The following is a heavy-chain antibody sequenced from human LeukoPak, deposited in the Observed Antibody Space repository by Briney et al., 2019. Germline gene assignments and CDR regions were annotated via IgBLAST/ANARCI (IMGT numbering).Heavy chain of an antibody. V-gene: IGHV1-8*03. CDR3: ARAIPPPHCTTITCFKPFDY. Sequence: ASVKVSCKASGYTFTSYDINWVRQATGQGLEWMGWMNPNSGNTGYAQKFQGRVTLTRNTSISTAYMDLSSLRSEDTAVYYCARAIPPPHCTTITCFKPFDYWGQGTLVTVSS. CDR1: GYTFTSYD. J-gene: IGHJ4*02. D-gene: IGHD2-2*01. CDR2: MNPNSGNT.